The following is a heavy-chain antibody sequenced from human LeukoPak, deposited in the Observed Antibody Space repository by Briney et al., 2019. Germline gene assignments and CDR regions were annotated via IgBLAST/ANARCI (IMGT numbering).Heavy chain of an antibody. CDR2: ITGSGGST. CDR1: EFTFSSYP. Sequence: GGSLRLSCAASEFTFSSYPMSWVRQAPGEGLEWVSGITGSGGSTYYADSVKGRFTISRDNSKNTLYLQMNSLRAEDTAVYYCAKASSLYYYYGMDVWGQGTTVTVSS. V-gene: IGHV3-23*01. CDR3: AKASSLYYYYGMDV. J-gene: IGHJ6*02. D-gene: IGHD2-2*01.